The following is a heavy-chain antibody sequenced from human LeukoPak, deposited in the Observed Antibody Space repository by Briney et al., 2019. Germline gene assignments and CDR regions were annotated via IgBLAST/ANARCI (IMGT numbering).Heavy chain of an antibody. D-gene: IGHD2-15*01. J-gene: IGHJ3*01. CDR3: ARDRYCSGGSCYGDAFDL. Sequence: GGSLRLSCAASGFSVRSNYMGWVRQSPRKGLEWVSIMYSGGSTDYADSVKGRFIISRDHSKNTLYLQMNSLRAEDTAVYYCARDRYCSGGSCYGDAFDLWGQGTMVTVSS. V-gene: IGHV3-53*01. CDR1: GFSVRSNY. CDR2: MYSGGST.